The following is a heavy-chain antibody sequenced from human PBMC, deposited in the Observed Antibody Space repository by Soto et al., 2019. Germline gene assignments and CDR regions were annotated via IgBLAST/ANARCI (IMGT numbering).Heavy chain of an antibody. Sequence: PGGSLRLSCAASGFTFSNYAMNWVRQAPGKGLEWVSGISGGSGDSTFYADSVKGRFTISRDNSKNTLHLQMNSLRTEDTAVYYCAKNQPSWATRAAFDYWGQGPLVTVSS. CDR3: AKNQPSWATRAAFDY. V-gene: IGHV3-23*01. D-gene: IGHD2-2*01. J-gene: IGHJ4*02. CDR2: ISGGSGDST. CDR1: GFTFSNYA.